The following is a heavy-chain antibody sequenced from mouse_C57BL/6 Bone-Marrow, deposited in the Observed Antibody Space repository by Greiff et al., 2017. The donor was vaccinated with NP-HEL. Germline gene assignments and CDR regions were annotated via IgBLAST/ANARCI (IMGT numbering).Heavy chain of an antibody. CDR3: ASIYYDYLYYAMDY. Sequence: DVMLVESGGGLVKPGGSLKLSCAASGFTFSSYAMSWVRQTPEKRLEWVATISDGGSYTYYPDNVKGRFTISRDNAKNNLYLQMSHLKSEDTAMYYCASIYYDYLYYAMDYWGQGTSVTVSS. CDR2: ISDGGSYT. J-gene: IGHJ4*01. V-gene: IGHV5-4*03. D-gene: IGHD2-4*01. CDR1: GFTFSSYA.